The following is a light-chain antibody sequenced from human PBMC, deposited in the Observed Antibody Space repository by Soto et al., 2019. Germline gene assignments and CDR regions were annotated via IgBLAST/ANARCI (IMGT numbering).Light chain of an antibody. V-gene: IGKV3-20*01. CDR3: QQYGSSPTWT. J-gene: IGKJ1*01. CDR1: QSVSSSY. Sequence: EIVLTQSPCTLSLSPGERATLSCRASQSVSSSYLAWYQQKPGQAPRPLIFGASTRATGIPDRFSGSGSGTDFTLTINRLEPEDFAVYYCQQYGSSPTWTFGQGTKVDIK. CDR2: GAS.